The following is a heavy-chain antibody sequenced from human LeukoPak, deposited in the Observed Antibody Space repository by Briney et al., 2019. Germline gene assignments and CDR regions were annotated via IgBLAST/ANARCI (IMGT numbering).Heavy chain of an antibody. CDR2: IYSGGST. J-gene: IGHJ1*01. Sequence: GGSLRLSCAASGFIVSNNYMSWVRQAPGKGLEWVSVIYSGGSTYYADSVKGRFTITRDNSKNTVYLQMSSLRAEDTAVYYCVGDGRDGYNKYFHHWGQGTLVTVSS. CDR3: VGDGRDGYNKYFHH. D-gene: IGHD5-24*01. CDR1: GFIVSNNY. V-gene: IGHV3-53*05.